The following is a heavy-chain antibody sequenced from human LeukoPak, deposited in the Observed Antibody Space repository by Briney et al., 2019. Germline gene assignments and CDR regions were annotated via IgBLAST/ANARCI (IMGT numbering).Heavy chain of an antibody. D-gene: IGHD6-6*01. V-gene: IGHV3-11*01. CDR2: ISSSGSTI. J-gene: IGHJ4*02. Sequence: AGGSLRLSCAASGFTCSDYYMSWIRQAPGKGLEWVSYISSSGSTIYYADSVKGRFTISRDNAKNSLYLQMNSLRAEDTAVYYCARLEYSSSYDYWGQGTLVTVSS. CDR3: ARLEYSSSYDY. CDR1: GFTCSDYY.